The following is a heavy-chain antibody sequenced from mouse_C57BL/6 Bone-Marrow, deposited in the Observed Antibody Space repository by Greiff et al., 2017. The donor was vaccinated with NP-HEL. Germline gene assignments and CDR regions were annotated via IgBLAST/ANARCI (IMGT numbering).Heavy chain of an antibody. V-gene: IGHV5-9-1*02. CDR2: ISSGGDYI. CDR3: TREGYGLYYFDY. Sequence: EVKLVESGEGLVKPGGSLKLSCAASGFPFSSYAMSWVRPTPEKRLEWVAYISSGGDYIYYADTVKGRFTISRDNARNTLYLQMSSLKSEDTAMYYCTREGYGLYYFDYWGQGTTLTVSS. J-gene: IGHJ2*01. D-gene: IGHD1-2*01. CDR1: GFPFSSYA.